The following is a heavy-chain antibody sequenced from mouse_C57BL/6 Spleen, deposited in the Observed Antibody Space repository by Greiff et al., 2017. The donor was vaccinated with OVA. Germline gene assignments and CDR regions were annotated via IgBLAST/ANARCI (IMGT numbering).Heavy chain of an antibody. D-gene: IGHD1-1*01. J-gene: IGHJ1*03. CDR1: GYAFSSSW. CDR3: ARTYYYGSYWYFDV. V-gene: IGHV1-82*01. CDR2: IYPGDGDT. Sequence: VQLQQSGPELVQPGASVKLSCKASGYAFSSSWMNWVKQRPGKGLEWIGRIYPGDGDTNYNGKFKGKATLTADKSSSTAYMQLSSLTSEDSAVYVCARTYYYGSYWYFDVWGTGTTVTVSS.